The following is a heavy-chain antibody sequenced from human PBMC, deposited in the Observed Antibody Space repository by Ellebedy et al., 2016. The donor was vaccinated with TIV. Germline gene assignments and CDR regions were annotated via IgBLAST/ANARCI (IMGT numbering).Heavy chain of an antibody. CDR3: ARGGNELLTID. CDR2: INAGNGNT. Sequence: AASVKVSCKASGYTFTSYAMHWVRQAPGQRLEWMGWINAGNGNTRYSQKFQNRVTITGDTSASTAYMELSSLRSEDTAVYYCARGGNELLTIDWGQGTLVTVSS. J-gene: IGHJ4*02. V-gene: IGHV1-3*01. CDR1: GYTFTSYA. D-gene: IGHD2/OR15-2a*01.